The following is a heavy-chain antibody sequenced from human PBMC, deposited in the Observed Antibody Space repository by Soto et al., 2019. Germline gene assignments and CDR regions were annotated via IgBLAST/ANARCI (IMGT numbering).Heavy chain of an antibody. Sequence: QVQLVESGGGVVQPGRSLRLSCAASGFTFSSYGMHWVRQAPGRGLEWVAVISYDGSNKYYADSVKGRFTISRDNSKNTLDLQTNRLRAEDTAVYYCAKDLQLLRFYYYGMDVWGQGSTVTVSS. V-gene: IGHV3-30*18. CDR2: ISYDGSNK. CDR1: GFTFSSYG. CDR3: AKDLQLLRFYYYGMDV. J-gene: IGHJ6*02. D-gene: IGHD2-2*01.